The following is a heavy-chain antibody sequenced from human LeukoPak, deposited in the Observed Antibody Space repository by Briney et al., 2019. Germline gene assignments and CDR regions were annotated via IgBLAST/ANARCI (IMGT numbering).Heavy chain of an antibody. CDR3: ARTSSLTPTPSFDY. CDR2: ISAYNGNT. V-gene: IGHV1-18*01. Sequence: EASVKVSCKASGYTFTSYGISWVRQAPGQGLEWMGWISAYNGNTNYAQKLQGRVTMTTDTSTSTAYMELRSLRSDDTAVYYCARTSSLTPTPSFDYWGQGTLVTVSS. D-gene: IGHD2-15*01. CDR1: GYTFTSYG. J-gene: IGHJ4*02.